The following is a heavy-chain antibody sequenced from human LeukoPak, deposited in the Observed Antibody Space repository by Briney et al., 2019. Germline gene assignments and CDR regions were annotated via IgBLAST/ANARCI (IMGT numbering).Heavy chain of an antibody. D-gene: IGHD2-2*02. CDR2: INPNSGGT. Sequence: GASVKVSCKASGYTFTIYYMHWVRQAPGQGLEWMGWINPNSGGTSYAQRFQGRVTMTRDTSISTAYMELSGLTSDDTAVYYCARTPPPCTSTSCYTGFWGQGTPGTVSS. V-gene: IGHV1-2*02. J-gene: IGHJ1*01. CDR3: ARTPPPCTSTSCYTGF. CDR1: GYTFTIYY.